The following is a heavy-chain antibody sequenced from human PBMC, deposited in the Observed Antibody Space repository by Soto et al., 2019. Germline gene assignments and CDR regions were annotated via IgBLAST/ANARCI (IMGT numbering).Heavy chain of an antibody. CDR3: ARGLKCSSTSCYVRTRSGMDV. V-gene: IGHV4-34*01. CDR2: INHSGST. D-gene: IGHD2-2*01. CDR1: GGSFSGYY. J-gene: IGHJ6*02. Sequence: SETLSLTCAVYGGSFSGYYWSWIRQPPGKGLEWIGEINHSGSTNYNPSLKSRVTISVDTSKNQFSLKLSSVTAADTAVYYCARGLKCSSTSCYVRTRSGMDVWGQGTTVTVSS.